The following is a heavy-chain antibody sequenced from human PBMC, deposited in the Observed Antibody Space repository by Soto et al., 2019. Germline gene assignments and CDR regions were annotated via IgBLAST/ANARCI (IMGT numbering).Heavy chain of an antibody. CDR1: GHSISGGGYY. CDR3: ARDQGSSGSYYVGKGFEY. CDR2: ISYSGST. D-gene: IGHD3-22*01. V-gene: IGHV4-31*11. Sequence: SDALSLTCAVSGHSISGGGYYWSWIRQHPGKGLEWIGYISYSGSTYYNPSLKSRVTISVDTAKNQFSLKLSSVTAADTAAYYCARDQGSSGSYYVGKGFEYWGQGTLVTVSS. J-gene: IGHJ4*02.